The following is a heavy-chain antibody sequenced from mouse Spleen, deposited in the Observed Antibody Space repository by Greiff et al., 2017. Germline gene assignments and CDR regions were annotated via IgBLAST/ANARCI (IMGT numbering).Heavy chain of an antibody. V-gene: IGHV1-81*01. CDR3: ARAQYGSSLDYYAMDY. D-gene: IGHD1-1*01. J-gene: IGHJ4*01. CDR2: IYPRSGNT. CDR1: GYTFTSYG. Sequence: QVQLQQSGAELARPGASVKLSCKASGYTFTSYGISWVKQRTGQGLEWIGEIYPRSGNTYYNEKFKGKATLTADKSSSTAYMELRSLTSEDSAVYFCARAQYGSSLDYYAMDYWGQGTSVTVSS.